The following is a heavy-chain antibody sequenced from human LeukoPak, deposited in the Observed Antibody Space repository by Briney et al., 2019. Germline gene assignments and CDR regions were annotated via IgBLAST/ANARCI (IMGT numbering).Heavy chain of an antibody. Sequence: GASVKVSCKASGYNFTGYYMHWVRQAPGQGLEWMGWINPNSGGTNYAQKFQGRVTMTRDTSISTSYMELSRLRSDDTAVYYCARAWLRLNPYFDYWGQGTLVTVSS. CDR2: INPNSGGT. V-gene: IGHV1-2*02. CDR1: GYNFTGYY. J-gene: IGHJ4*02. CDR3: ARAWLRLNPYFDY. D-gene: IGHD5-12*01.